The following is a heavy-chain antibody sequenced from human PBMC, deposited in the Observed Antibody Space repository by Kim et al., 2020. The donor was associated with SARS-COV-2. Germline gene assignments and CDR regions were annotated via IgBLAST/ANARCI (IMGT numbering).Heavy chain of an antibody. V-gene: IGHV3-23*01. Sequence: GKGRFTNSRDNSKNTLYLQMNSLRAEDTAVYYCASEGAATMVRGVITFDYWGQGTLVTVSS. J-gene: IGHJ4*02. CDR3: ASEGAATMVRGVITFDY. D-gene: IGHD3-10*01.